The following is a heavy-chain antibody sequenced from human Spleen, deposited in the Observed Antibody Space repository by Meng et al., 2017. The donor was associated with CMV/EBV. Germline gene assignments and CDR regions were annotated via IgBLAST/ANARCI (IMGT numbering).Heavy chain of an antibody. Sequence: CKGSGYSFTHYWISWVRQMPGKGLEWVVIIYPGDSDTRYSPYFQGQVTISADKSISTAYLQWSSLKASDTAMYYCARHELTAYYFEYWGQETLVTVSS. J-gene: IGHJ4*02. CDR3: ARHELTAYYFEY. CDR1: GYSFTHYW. CDR2: IYPGDSDT. D-gene: IGHD1-7*01. V-gene: IGHV5-51*01.